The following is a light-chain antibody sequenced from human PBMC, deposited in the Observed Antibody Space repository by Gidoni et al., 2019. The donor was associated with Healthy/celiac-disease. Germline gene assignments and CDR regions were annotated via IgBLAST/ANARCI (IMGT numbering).Light chain of an antibody. CDR2: KAS. J-gene: IGKJ2*01. CDR3: QHPYT. V-gene: IGKV1-5*03. CDR1: QSISSW. Sequence: DIQMTQPPSTLSASVGDRVTITCRASQSISSWLAWYQQKPGKAPKLLIYKASSLESGVPSRFSGSGSGTEFTLTISSLQPDDFATYYCQHPYTFGQGTKLEIK.